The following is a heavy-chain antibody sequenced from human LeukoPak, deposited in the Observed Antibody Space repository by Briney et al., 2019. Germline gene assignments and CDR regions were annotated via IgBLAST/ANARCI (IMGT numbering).Heavy chain of an antibody. J-gene: IGHJ4*02. CDR2: IGTAGDT. Sequence: SGGSLRLSCAASGFTFSDYDMHWVRQATGKXXXXXXXIGTAGDTYYTGSVKGRFTISRENAKNSLYLQMNSLRAGDTAVYYCARVAKERVGGVYYFDYWGQGTLVTVSS. V-gene: IGHV3-13*01. D-gene: IGHD1-1*01. CDR1: GFTFSDYD. CDR3: ARVAKERVGGVYYFDY.